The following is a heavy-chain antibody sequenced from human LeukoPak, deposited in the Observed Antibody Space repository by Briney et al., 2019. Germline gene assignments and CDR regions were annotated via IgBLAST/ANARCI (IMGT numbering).Heavy chain of an antibody. CDR2: MNPNSGNT. D-gene: IGHD6-6*01. CDR1: GYTFTSYD. V-gene: IGHV1-8*01. J-gene: IGHJ5*02. Sequence: EASVKVSCKASGYTFTSYDINWVRQATGQGLEWMGWMNPNSGNTGCAQKFQGRVTMTRNTSISTAYMELSSLRSEDTAVYYCARAAIAAFGTDNWFDPWGQGTLVTVSS. CDR3: ARAAIAAFGTDNWFDP.